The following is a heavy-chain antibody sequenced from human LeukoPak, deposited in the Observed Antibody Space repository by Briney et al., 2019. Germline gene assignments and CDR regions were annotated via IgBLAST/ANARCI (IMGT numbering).Heavy chain of an antibody. J-gene: IGHJ3*02. CDR2: TYTGGNS. CDR3: ARGGRGSAAVVAPRSFDI. V-gene: IGHV3-53*01. D-gene: IGHD3-22*01. Sequence: GGSLRLSCAASGLTFSSHWMHWVSQAPGKGLVWVSVTYTGGNSYYADSVKGRFIISRDISKNTLYLQMNSLRAEDSALYYCARGGRGSAAVVAPRSFDIWGQGTMVTVSS. CDR1: GLTFSSHW.